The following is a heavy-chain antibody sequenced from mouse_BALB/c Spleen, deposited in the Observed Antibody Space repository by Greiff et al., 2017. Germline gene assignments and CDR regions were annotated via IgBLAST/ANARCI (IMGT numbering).Heavy chain of an antibody. CDR2: IYPGSGST. J-gene: IGHJ2*01. Sequence: LQQPGSELVRPGASVKLSCKASGYTFTSYWMHWVKQRPGQGLEWIGNIYPGSGSTNYDEKFKSKATLTVDTSSSTAYMQLSSLTSEDSAVFYCTRFYYGNYYFDDGGKGTTLTVAS. D-gene: IGHD2-1*01. CDR1: GYTFTSYW. CDR3: TRFYYGNYYFDD. V-gene: IGHV1S22*01.